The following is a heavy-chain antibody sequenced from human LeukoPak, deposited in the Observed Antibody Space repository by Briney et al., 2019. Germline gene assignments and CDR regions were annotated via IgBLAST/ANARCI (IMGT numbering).Heavy chain of an antibody. CDR3: ARDGLVGATRPYNWFDP. CDR1: GYTFTGYY. V-gene: IGHV1-2*02. CDR2: INPNSGGT. J-gene: IGHJ5*02. D-gene: IGHD1-26*01. Sequence: ASVKVSCKASGYTFTGYYMHWVRQAPGQGLDWMGWINPNSGGTNYAQKFQGRVTMTRDTSISTAYMELSRLRSDDTAVYYCARDGLVGATRPYNWFDPWGQGTLVTVSS.